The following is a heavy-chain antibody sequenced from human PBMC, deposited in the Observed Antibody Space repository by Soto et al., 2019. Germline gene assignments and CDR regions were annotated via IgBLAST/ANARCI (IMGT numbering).Heavy chain of an antibody. CDR3: VKGRTGSHCPGMGG. D-gene: IGHD3-10*01. CDR1: GFTFSSHA. J-gene: IGHJ6*02. Sequence: EVHLLESGGGLVQPGGSLRLSCAASGFTFSSHAMSWVRQAPGKGLEWVSGISHSDDDTYYVDSVKGRFTISRDNSKNPVDLQKHRLGTGGKAINYRVKGRTGSHCPGMGGGGQGTTVTVS. V-gene: IGHV3-23*01. CDR2: ISHSDDDT.